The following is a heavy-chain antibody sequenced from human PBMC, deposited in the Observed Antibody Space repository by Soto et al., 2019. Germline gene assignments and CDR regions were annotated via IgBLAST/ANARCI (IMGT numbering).Heavy chain of an antibody. D-gene: IGHD6-13*01. CDR2: ISPYNENT. Sequence: GASVKVSCKTSGYIFNNYGISWVRQAPGQGLEWMGWISPYNENTNYAQKFQGRVTVTTDTSTSTAYMELRSLRSDDTAVYYCARDSQHVWFDPWGQGTPVTVSS. CDR3: ARDSQHVWFDP. V-gene: IGHV1-18*04. CDR1: GYIFNNYG. J-gene: IGHJ5*02.